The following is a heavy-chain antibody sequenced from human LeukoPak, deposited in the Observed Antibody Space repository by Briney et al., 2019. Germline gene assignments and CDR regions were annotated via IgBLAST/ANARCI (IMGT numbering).Heavy chain of an antibody. CDR2: VHHSGPT. V-gene: IGHV4-38-2*02. D-gene: IGHD2-15*01. J-gene: IGHJ1*01. CDR3: AIDGGEARAPRPFAY. CDR1: GYSLSSGFY. Sequence: SETLSLTCTVSGYSLSSGFYWGWIRQSPGKGLEWIGSVHHSGPTFYNPSLKSRVTIAADTSKNNFSLKLMSVNAADTAVYYCAIDGGEARAPRPFAYSGRGSLVTVSS.